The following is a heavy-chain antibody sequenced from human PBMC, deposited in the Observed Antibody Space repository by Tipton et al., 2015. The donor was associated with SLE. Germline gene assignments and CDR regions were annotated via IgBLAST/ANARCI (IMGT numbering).Heavy chain of an antibody. CDR2: INHSGST. V-gene: IGHV4-34*01. CDR1: GGSFSAYY. D-gene: IGHD3-10*01. CDR3: ALRGHGYYFDY. J-gene: IGHJ4*02. Sequence: TLSLTCAVYGGSFSAYYWSWIRQPPGKGLEWIGEINHSGSTNYNPSLKSRVTISVDKSKNQFSLKLSSVTAADTAVYYCALRGHGYYFDYWGQGTLVTVSS.